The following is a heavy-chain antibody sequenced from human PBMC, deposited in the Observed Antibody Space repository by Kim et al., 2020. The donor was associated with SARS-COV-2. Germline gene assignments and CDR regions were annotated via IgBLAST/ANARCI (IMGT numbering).Heavy chain of an antibody. J-gene: IGHJ4*02. D-gene: IGHD6-13*01. V-gene: IGHV4-34*01. CDR3: ARGDTGQQLAFVY. Sequence: ETLSLTCAIYGGSFSGYYWSWIRQPPGKGLEWIGEINHSEDSNYNPSLKSRLTISVDKSKNHFSLSLRSVTAADTAVYYCARGDTGQQLAFVYWGQGTLVTVSS. CDR1: GGSFSGYY. CDR2: INHSEDS.